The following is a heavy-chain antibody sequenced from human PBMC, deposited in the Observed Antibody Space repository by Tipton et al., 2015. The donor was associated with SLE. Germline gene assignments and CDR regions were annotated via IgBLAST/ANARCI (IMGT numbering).Heavy chain of an antibody. CDR1: GGSISNGETY. D-gene: IGHD5-12*01. CDR3: ATNGHGETYEFFTEYLRH. Sequence: TLSLTCTVSGGSISNGETYWNWIRQHPGKGLEWIAYIFYTGTTYYNPSLKSRVTISIDTSKNHFSLKLNSVTAADTAVYYCATNGHGETYEFFTEYLRHWGQGTLVTVSS. CDR2: IFYTGTT. J-gene: IGHJ1*01. V-gene: IGHV4-31*03.